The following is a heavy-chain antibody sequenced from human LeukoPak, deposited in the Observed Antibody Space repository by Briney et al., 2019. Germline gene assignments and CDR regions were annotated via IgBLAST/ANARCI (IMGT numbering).Heavy chain of an antibody. CDR1: GFTFSSYG. J-gene: IGHJ4*02. CDR2: ISYDGSNK. CDR3: AKDLGGAMGHYFDY. D-gene: IGHD3-16*01. V-gene: IGHV3-30*18. Sequence: GRSLRLSCAASGFTFSSYGMHWVRQAPGKGLEWVAVISYDGSNKYYADSVEGRFTISRDNSKNTLYLQMNSLRAEDTAVYYCAKDLGGAMGHYFDYWGQGTLVTVSS.